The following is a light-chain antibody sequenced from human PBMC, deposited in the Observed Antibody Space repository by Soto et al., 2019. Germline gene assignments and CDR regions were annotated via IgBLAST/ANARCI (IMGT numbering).Light chain of an antibody. CDR3: CSYTSSSTLWV. Sequence: QSVLTQPASVSGSPGQSITISCTGTSSDVGGYNYVSWYQQHPGKAPKLMIYGVSNRPSGVSIRFSGSKSGNTASLTISGLQAEDEADYYCCSYTSSSTLWVFGGGTKLTVL. CDR2: GVS. V-gene: IGLV2-14*01. CDR1: SSDVGGYNY. J-gene: IGLJ3*02.